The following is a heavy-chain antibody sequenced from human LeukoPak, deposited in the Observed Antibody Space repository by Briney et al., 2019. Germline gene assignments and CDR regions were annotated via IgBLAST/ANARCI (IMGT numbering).Heavy chain of an antibody. CDR3: TTTSDYGDHKR. CDR1: GFTFSRYW. V-gene: IGHV3-15*01. D-gene: IGHD4-17*01. J-gene: IGHJ4*02. Sequence: GGSLRLSCAVSGFTFSRYWMSWVRQAPGKGLEWVGRIKSKTDGGTTDYAAPVKGRFTISRDDSKNTLYLQMDSLKTEDTAVYYCTTTSDYGDHKRWGQGTLVTVSS. CDR2: IKSKTDGGTT.